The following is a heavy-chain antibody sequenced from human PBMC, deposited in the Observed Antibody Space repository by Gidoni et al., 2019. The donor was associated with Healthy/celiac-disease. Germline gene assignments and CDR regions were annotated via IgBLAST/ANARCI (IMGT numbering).Heavy chain of an antibody. J-gene: IGHJ6*02. CDR3: AGNLVVPHYYYGMDV. CDR1: GYTFPTYG. V-gene: IGHV1-18*01. CDR2: ISAYNGNT. D-gene: IGHD2-2*01. Sequence: QVQLVQSGADVKKPGASVKVSCNATGYTFPTYGISWVRQAPGQGLEWMGWISAYNGNTNYAQKLQGRVTMTTDTSTSTAYMELRSLRSDDTAVYYCAGNLVVPHYYYGMDVWGQGTTVTVSS.